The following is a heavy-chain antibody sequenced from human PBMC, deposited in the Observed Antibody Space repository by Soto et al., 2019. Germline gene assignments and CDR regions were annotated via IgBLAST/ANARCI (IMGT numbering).Heavy chain of an antibody. CDR3: TTDSYSTMIVVRFDY. CDR2: IYPGDSDT. J-gene: IGHJ4*01. CDR1: GYSFTSYW. Sequence: LGESLKISCKGSGYSFTSYWIGWVRQMPGKGLEWMGIIYPGDSDTRYSPSFQGQVTISADKSISTAYLQMNSLKTEDTGIYYCTTDSYSTMIVVRFDYWGHGTLVTVSS. D-gene: IGHD3-22*01. V-gene: IGHV5-51*01.